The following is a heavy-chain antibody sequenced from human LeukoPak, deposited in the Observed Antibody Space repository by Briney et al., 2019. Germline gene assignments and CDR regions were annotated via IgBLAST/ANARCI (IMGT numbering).Heavy chain of an antibody. V-gene: IGHV3-48*01. J-gene: IGHJ4*02. CDR2: ISSSSSTI. D-gene: IGHD2-2*01. CDR1: GFTFSSYS. CDR3: ASVVVPAAPPHDY. Sequence: GGSLRLSCAASGFTFSSYSMNWVRQAPGKGLEWVSYISSSSSTIYYADSVKGRFTISRDNAKNSLYLQMNSLRAEDTAVYYCASVVVPAAPPHDYWGQGTLVTVSS.